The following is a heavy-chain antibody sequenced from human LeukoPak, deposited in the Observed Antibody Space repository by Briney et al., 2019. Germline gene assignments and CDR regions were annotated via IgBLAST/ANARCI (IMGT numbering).Heavy chain of an antibody. CDR2: IYHSGST. CDR3: ARDRPVPPYYYDSSGYPLGD. V-gene: IGHV4-4*02. Sequence: GSLRLSCAASGFTFSSYAMSWVRQPPGKGLEWIGEIYHSGSTNCNPSLKSRVTISVDKSKNQFSLKLSSVTAADTAVYYCARDRPVPPYYYDSSGYPLGDWGQGTLVTVSS. J-gene: IGHJ4*02. D-gene: IGHD3-22*01. CDR1: GFTFSSYAM.